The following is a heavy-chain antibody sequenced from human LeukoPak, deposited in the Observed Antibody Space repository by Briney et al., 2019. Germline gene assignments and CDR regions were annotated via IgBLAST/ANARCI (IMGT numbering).Heavy chain of an antibody. CDR2: FGGSGGTT. D-gene: IGHD2/OR15-2a*01. Sequence: SGGSLRLSCAAAGFTFSSYGMHWVRQAPGKGLEWVSSFGGSGGTTYYADSVKGRFTISRDNYNNTVYLQMSSLRAEDTAIYYCGWSTTTRYFGLDVWGQGTTVTVSS. J-gene: IGHJ6*02. CDR3: GWSTTTRYFGLDV. CDR1: GFTFSSYG. V-gene: IGHV3-23*01.